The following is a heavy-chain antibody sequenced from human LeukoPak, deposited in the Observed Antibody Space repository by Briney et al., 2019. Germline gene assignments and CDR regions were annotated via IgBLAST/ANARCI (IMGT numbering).Heavy chain of an antibody. CDR1: ADSLSSGGHY. CDR3: ARGGNRFGGFYFDY. V-gene: IGHV4-31*03. J-gene: IGHJ4*02. Sequence: PSETLSLTCTVSADSLSSGGHYWAWIRQFPGKGLESIGFIHHSGRSRHNPSLKDRVAISVDTSRKQFALKLSSVAAADTAMYYCARGGNRFGGFYFDYWGQGIQVIVSS. D-gene: IGHD3-10*01. CDR2: IHHSGRS.